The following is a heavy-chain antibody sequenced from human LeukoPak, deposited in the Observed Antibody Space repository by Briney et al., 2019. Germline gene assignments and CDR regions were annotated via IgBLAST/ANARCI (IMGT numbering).Heavy chain of an antibody. D-gene: IGHD1-26*01. Sequence: ASVKVSCKASGYTFTSYYMHWVRQAPGQGLEWMGTINPSGGSTSYAQKFQGRVTMTRDMSTSTVYMELSSLRSEDTAVYYCARNGGSYYSYYYYYMDVWGKGATVTVSS. CDR3: ARNGGSYYSYYYYYMDV. CDR1: GYTFTSYY. V-gene: IGHV1-46*01. J-gene: IGHJ6*03. CDR2: INPSGGST.